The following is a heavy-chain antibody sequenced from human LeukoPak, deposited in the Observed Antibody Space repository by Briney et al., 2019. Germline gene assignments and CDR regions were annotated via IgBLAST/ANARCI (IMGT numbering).Heavy chain of an antibody. Sequence: GASVTVSCTASGGTFSSYAISWVRQAPGQGLEWMGGIIPIFGTANYAQKFQGRVTITADESTSTAYMELSSLRSEDTAVYYCARGLYYYDSSGYYFDYWGQGTLVTVSS. J-gene: IGHJ4*02. V-gene: IGHV1-69*13. D-gene: IGHD3-22*01. CDR2: IIPIFGTA. CDR3: ARGLYYYDSSGYYFDY. CDR1: GGTFSSYA.